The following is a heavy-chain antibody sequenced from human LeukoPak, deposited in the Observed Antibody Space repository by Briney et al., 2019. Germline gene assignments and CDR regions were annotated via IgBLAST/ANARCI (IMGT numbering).Heavy chain of an antibody. CDR1: GYTFTSYY. J-gene: IGHJ6*02. CDR2: INPSGGST. D-gene: IGHD3-22*01. Sequence: ASVTVSCKASGYTFTSYYMHWVRQAPGQGLEWMGIINPSGGSTSYAQKFQGRVTMTRDTSTSTVYMELSSLRSEDTAVYYCARGYDYYDSSGYYSYYYYYYGMDVWGQGTTVTVSS. CDR3: ARGYDYYDSSGYYSYYYYYYGMDV. V-gene: IGHV1-46*01.